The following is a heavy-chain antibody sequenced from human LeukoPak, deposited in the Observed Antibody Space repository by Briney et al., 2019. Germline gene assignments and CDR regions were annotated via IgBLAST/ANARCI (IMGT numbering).Heavy chain of an antibody. CDR2: INSDGSIT. Sequence: GGSLRLSCAASGFTFRDYWMHWVRQVPGKGLLWVSHINSDGSITDYADSVKGRFTISRDNARNTLSLQMDSLRVEDTAIYYCARNPTGDYDYWGQGALVTVSS. D-gene: IGHD2-8*02. V-gene: IGHV3-74*01. CDR3: ARNPTGDYDY. J-gene: IGHJ4*02. CDR1: GFTFRDYW.